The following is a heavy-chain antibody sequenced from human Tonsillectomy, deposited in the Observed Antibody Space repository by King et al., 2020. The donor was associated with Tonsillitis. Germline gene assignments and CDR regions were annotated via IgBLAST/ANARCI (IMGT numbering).Heavy chain of an antibody. D-gene: IGHD7-27*01. V-gene: IGHV4-59*08. CDR1: GGSISSYY. J-gene: IGHJ6*03. Sequence: QLQESGPGLVKPSETLSLTCTVSGGSISSYYWSWIRQPPGKGLEWIGYIYYSGSTNYNPSLKSRVTMSVDTSKKQFSLKLSSVTAADTAVYYCARQMGTTQYYMDVWGKGTTVTVSS. CDR3: ARQMGTTQYYMDV. CDR2: IYYSGST.